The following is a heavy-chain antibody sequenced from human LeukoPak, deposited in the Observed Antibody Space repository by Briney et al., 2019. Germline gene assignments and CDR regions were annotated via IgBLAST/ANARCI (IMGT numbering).Heavy chain of an antibody. Sequence: SVKVSCKASGGTFSSYAISWVRQAPGQGLEWMGGIIPIFGTAHYAQKFQGRVTITADESTSTAYMELSSLRSEDTAVYYCARERWVAVAGENYYYYAMDLWGQGTTVTVSS. CDR3: ARERWVAVAGENYYYYAMDL. CDR1: GGTFSSYA. D-gene: IGHD6-19*01. V-gene: IGHV1-69*13. CDR2: IIPIFGTA. J-gene: IGHJ6*02.